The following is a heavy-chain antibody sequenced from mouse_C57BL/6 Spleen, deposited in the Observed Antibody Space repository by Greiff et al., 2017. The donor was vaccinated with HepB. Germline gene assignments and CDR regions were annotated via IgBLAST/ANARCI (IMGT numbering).Heavy chain of an antibody. V-gene: IGHV5-17*01. CDR2: ISSGSSTI. CDR1: GFTFSDYG. D-gene: IGHD2-2*01. J-gene: IGHJ1*03. Sequence: EVKVVESGGGLVKPGGSLKLSCAASGFTFSDYGMHWVRQAPEKGLEWVAYISSGSSTIYYADTVKGRFTISRDNAKNTLFLQMTSLRSEDTAMYYCARTGLPYWYFDVWGTGTTVTVSS. CDR3: ARTGLPYWYFDV.